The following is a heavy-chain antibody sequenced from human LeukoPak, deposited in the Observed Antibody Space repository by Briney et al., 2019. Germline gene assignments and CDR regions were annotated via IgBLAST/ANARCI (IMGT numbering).Heavy chain of an antibody. Sequence: GGSLRLSCVASGFTFSNYWMHWVRQAPGKGLVWVSRIKGDGSSTTYADSVKGRFTISRDNAKNALYLQMNSLRPEDTPLYYCARGGYCGGDCPLPNSLYWGQGSLVTVSS. J-gene: IGHJ4*02. CDR3: ARGGYCGGDCPLPNSLY. D-gene: IGHD2-21*01. CDR1: GFTFSNYW. V-gene: IGHV3-74*01. CDR2: IKGDGSST.